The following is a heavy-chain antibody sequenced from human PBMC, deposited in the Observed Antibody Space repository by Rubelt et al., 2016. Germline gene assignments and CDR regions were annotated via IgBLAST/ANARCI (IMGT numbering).Heavy chain of an antibody. V-gene: IGHV3-13*01. CDR1: GFTFSDYD. D-gene: IGHD2-8*02. CDR3: ARGRSGGPDVFDI. CDR2: IGTAGDT. Sequence: VESGGGLVQPGGSLRLSCAVSGFTFSDYDMHWVRQTTGKGLEWVSSIGTAGDTYYPGSVKGRFTISRDNGQNTLHLQMNSLRAEDTAVYYCARGRSGGPDVFDIWGQGTMVTVSS. J-gene: IGHJ3*02.